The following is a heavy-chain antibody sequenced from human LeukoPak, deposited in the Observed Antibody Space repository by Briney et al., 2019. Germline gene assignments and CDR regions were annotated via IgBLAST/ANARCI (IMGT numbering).Heavy chain of an antibody. CDR2: ITSSSSYT. Sequence: GGSLRLSCAASGFTFSTYTMNWVRQAPGKGLEWVSSITSSSSYTYYADSVKGRFTISRDNAKNSLYLQMNSLRVEDTALYYCARRAPSHDFDDWGQGTLVTVSS. CDR3: ARRAPSHDFDD. V-gene: IGHV3-21*01. J-gene: IGHJ4*02. CDR1: GFTFSTYT.